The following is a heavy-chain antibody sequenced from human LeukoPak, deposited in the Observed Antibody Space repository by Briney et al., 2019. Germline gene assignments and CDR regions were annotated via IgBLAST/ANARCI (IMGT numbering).Heavy chain of an antibody. CDR1: GITFSSYG. CDR2: ISYDGSNK. J-gene: IGHJ4*02. D-gene: IGHD3-9*01. Sequence: GRSLRLSCAASGITFSSYGMHWVRQAPGKGLEWVAVISYDGSNKYYADSVKGRFTISRDNSKNTLYLQMNSLRAEDTAVYYCAKNRDDWLLNYFDYWGQGTLVTVSS. CDR3: AKNRDDWLLNYFDY. V-gene: IGHV3-30*18.